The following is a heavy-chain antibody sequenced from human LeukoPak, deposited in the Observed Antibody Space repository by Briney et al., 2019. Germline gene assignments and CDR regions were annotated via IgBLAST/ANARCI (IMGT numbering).Heavy chain of an antibody. CDR2: ISNIGTT. Sequence: SETLSLTCTVSGASIRSYFWTWIRQSPGKGLEWIGYISNIGTTSSNTSLRRGVTISRETSKTSFSLKMSSVTAEDTAVYYCTRDRSALDTWGQGTMVTVSS. J-gene: IGHJ3*02. CDR3: TRDRSALDT. CDR1: GASIRSYF. V-gene: IGHV4-59*01.